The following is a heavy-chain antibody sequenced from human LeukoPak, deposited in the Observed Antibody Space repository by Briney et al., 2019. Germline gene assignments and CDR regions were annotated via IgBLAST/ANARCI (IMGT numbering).Heavy chain of an antibody. D-gene: IGHD3-22*01. CDR2: ISSSSSYI. J-gene: IGHJ4*02. Sequence: TGGSLRLSCAASGFTFSSYSMNWVRQAPGKGLEWVSSISSSSSYIYYADSVKGRFTISRDNAKNSLYLQMNSLRAEDTAVYYCARTGVYYDSEFTVVSYWGQGTLVTVSS. CDR1: GFTFSSYS. CDR3: ARTGVYYDSEFTVVSY. V-gene: IGHV3-21*04.